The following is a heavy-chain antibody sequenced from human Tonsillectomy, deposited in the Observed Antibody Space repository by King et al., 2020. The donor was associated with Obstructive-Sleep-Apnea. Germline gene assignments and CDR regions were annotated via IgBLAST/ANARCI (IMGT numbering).Heavy chain of an antibody. V-gene: IGHV3-21*01. CDR1: GFSFNTYS. D-gene: IGHD6-19*01. CDR2: ISKSSTYI. Sequence: VQLVESGGGLVKPGGSLRLSCAASGFSFNTYSMSWVRQAPSKGLEWVSSISKSSTYIFYGDSVKGRFTTSRDNAKNSLYLQMNSLRAEDTGVYYCAKDRTSGWYGLVDYWGQGTLVTVSS. CDR3: AKDRTSGWYGLVDY. J-gene: IGHJ4*02.